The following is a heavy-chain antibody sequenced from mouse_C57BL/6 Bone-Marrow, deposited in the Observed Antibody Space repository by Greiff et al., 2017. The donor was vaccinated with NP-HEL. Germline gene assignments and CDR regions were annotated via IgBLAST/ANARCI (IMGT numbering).Heavy chain of an antibody. V-gene: IGHV14-1*01. D-gene: IGHD2-5*01. CDR2: IDPEDGDT. Sequence: EVKLVESGAELVRPGASVKLSCTASGFNIKDYYMHWVKQRPEQGLEWIGRIDPEDGDTEYAPKFQGKATMTADTSSNTAYLQLSSLTSEDTAVYYCTTAYYSNYDAMDYWGQGTSGTVAS. CDR1: GFNIKDYY. CDR3: TTAYYSNYDAMDY. J-gene: IGHJ4*01.